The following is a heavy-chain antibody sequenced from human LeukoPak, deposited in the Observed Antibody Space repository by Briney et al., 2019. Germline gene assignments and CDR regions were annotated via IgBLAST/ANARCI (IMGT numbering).Heavy chain of an antibody. Sequence: GGSLRPSCAASEFTFSSHWMTWVRQAPGEGLEFVANIKEDGSEINYADSVKGRFTVSRDNAKNSLYLQMNSLRAEDTALYYCARERQQLRYFDYWGQGTLVTVSS. J-gene: IGHJ4*02. D-gene: IGHD6-13*01. CDR2: IKEDGSEI. CDR3: ARERQQLRYFDY. CDR1: EFTFSSHW. V-gene: IGHV3-7*01.